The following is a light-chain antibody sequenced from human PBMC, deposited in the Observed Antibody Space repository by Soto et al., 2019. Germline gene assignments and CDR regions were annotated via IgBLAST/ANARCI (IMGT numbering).Light chain of an antibody. CDR1: HDISSY. V-gene: IGKV1-8*01. CDR3: QQHKDYPLT. Sequence: AIRMTQSPSSLSASTGDRVTITCRASHDISSYLTWYQQKPGKAPTVLIYAASTLQGGVPSRFSGSGSGTEFTLTISSLQSEDFASYYCQQHKDYPLTFGRGTRLEIK. CDR2: AAS. J-gene: IGKJ5*01.